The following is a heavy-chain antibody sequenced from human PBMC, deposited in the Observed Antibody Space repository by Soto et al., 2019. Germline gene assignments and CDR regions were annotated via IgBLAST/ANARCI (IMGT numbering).Heavy chain of an antibody. V-gene: IGHV3-64*01. CDR3: ARSGDSYYFDY. J-gene: IGHJ4*02. Sequence: GGALRLSCAASGFTFSSYAMHWVLQAPGKGLEYVSAISSNGGSTYYANSVKGRFTISRDNSKNTLYLQMGRLRAEDMAVYYCARSGDSYYFDYWGQGT. D-gene: IGHD3-10*01. CDR2: ISSNGGST. CDR1: GFTFSSYA.